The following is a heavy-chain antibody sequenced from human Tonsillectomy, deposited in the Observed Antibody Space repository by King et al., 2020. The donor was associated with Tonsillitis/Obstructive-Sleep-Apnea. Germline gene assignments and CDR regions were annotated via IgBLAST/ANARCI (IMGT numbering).Heavy chain of an antibody. Sequence: EVQLAESGGGLVQPGGSLRLSCAASGFTFSSYSMNWVRQAPGKGLEWVSYISSSSSTIYYADSVKGRFTISRDNAKNSLYLQMNSLRDGDTAVYYCARDGPDYCSSTSCPLDAFDIWGQGTMVTVSS. CDR1: GFTFSSYS. V-gene: IGHV3-48*02. D-gene: IGHD2-2*01. CDR2: ISSSSSTI. CDR3: ARDGPDYCSSTSCPLDAFDI. J-gene: IGHJ3*02.